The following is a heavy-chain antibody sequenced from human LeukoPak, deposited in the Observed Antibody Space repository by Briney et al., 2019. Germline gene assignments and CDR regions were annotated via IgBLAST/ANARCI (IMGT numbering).Heavy chain of an antibody. CDR1: GYSFTSYW. CDR2: IYPGDSDT. Sequence: GESLKISCKGSGYSFTSYWIGWVRQMPGKGLEWMGIIYPGDSDTRYSPSFQGQVTIPADKSISTAYLQWSSLKASDTAMYYCARSQSNYDFWSGYYSFDIWGQGTMVTVSS. J-gene: IGHJ3*02. V-gene: IGHV5-51*01. D-gene: IGHD3-3*01. CDR3: ARSQSNYDFWSGYYSFDI.